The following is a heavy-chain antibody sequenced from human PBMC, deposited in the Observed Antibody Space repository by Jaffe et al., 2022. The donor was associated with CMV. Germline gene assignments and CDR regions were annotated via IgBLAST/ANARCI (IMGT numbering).Heavy chain of an antibody. CDR2: IRSKANSYAT. D-gene: IGHD2-15*01. CDR3: TRLQVGYCSGGSCYEGYYYYMDV. CDR1: GFTFSGSA. J-gene: IGHJ6*03. Sequence: EVQLVESGGGLVQPGGSLKLSCAASGFTFSGSAMHWVRQASGKGLEWVGRIRSKANSYATAYAASVKGRFTISRDDSKNTAYLQMNSLKTEDTAVYYCTRLQVGYCSGGSCYEGYYYYMDVWGKGTTVTVSS. V-gene: IGHV3-73*01.